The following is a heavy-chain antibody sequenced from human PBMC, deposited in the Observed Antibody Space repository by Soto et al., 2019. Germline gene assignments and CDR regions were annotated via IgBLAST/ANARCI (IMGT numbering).Heavy chain of an antibody. D-gene: IGHD3-16*01. V-gene: IGHV3-7*01. CDR1: GFPFSSYW. Sequence: EVQLVESGGGLVQPGGSLRLSCAASGFPFSSYWMSWVRQAPGKGLEWVANINQDGSERYYVDAVKGRFTISRDNSKHLLYLQGNSLTAEDAAACCCARDRGGLGYWGQGSLVTVSS. CDR3: ARDRGGLGY. J-gene: IGHJ4*02. CDR2: INQDGSER.